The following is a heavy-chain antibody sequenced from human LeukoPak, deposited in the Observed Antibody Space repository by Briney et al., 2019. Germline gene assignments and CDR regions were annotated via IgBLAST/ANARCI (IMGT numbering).Heavy chain of an antibody. CDR2: ISYDGTNK. V-gene: IGHV3-30*18. J-gene: IGHJ3*01. CDR3: AKDRHGGSGGSCFHF. D-gene: IGHD2-15*01. CDR1: GFMFSNYW. Sequence: PGGSLRLSCAASGFMFSNYWMHWVRQAPGKGLAWVAVISYDGTNKYYADSVKGRFTISRDNSKNTLYLQMNSLRAEDTAVYYCAKDRHGGSGGSCFHFWGLGTVVTVSS.